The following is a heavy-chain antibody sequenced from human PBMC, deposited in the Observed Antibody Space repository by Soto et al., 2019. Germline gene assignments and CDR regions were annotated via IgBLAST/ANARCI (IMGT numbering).Heavy chain of an antibody. Sequence: SLTCTVSGGSISSYYWSWIRQPPGKGLEWIGYIYYSGSTNYNPSLKSRVTISVDTSKNQFSLKLSSVTAADTAVYYCARDIAARRQYWGQGTPVTVSS. CDR2: IYYSGST. CDR1: GGSISSYY. CDR3: ARDIAARRQY. V-gene: IGHV4-59*01. J-gene: IGHJ4*02. D-gene: IGHD6-6*01.